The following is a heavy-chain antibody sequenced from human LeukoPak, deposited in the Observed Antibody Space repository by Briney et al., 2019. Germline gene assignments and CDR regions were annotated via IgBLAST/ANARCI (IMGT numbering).Heavy chain of an antibody. V-gene: IGHV4-34*01. CDR2: INHSGST. CDR3: AGQPTNPYFAMVRGVIFDY. CDR1: GGSFSGYY. Sequence: SETLSLTCAVYGGSFSGYYWSWIRQPPGKGLEWTGEINHSGSTNYNPSLKSRVTISVDTSKNQFSLKLSSVTVADTAVYYCAGQPTNPYFAMVRGVIFDYWGQGTLVTVSS. J-gene: IGHJ4*02. D-gene: IGHD3-10*01.